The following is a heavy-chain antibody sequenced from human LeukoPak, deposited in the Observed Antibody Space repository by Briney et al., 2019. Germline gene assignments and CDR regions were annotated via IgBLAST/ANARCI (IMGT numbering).Heavy chain of an antibody. CDR2: IFPSGGEI. D-gene: IGHD3-9*01. CDR3: ARVVLRYFDWSPYFDY. V-gene: IGHV3-23*01. Sequence: TGGSLRLSCAASGFTFSTFAMIWVRQPPGKGLEWVSSIFPSGGEIHYADSVRGRFTISRDNSKSILSLQMNSLRAEDTAVYYCARVVLRYFDWSPYFDYWGQGTLVTVSS. CDR1: GFTFSTFA. J-gene: IGHJ4*02.